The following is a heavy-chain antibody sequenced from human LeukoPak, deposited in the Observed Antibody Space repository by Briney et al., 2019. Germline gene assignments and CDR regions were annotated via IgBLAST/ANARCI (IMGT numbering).Heavy chain of an antibody. CDR3: ARGSNHYCHYFDS. Sequence: SQTLSLTCTVSGGSISSGGYYWTWIRQLPGKGLEWIGYIYYSGITYYNPSLRSRVTISVDTSKNLFSLKLSSVTAANTAVYYCARGSNHYCHYFDSWGQGTLVT. D-gene: IGHD1-14*01. CDR2: IYYSGIT. V-gene: IGHV4-31*03. J-gene: IGHJ4*02. CDR1: GGSISSGGYY.